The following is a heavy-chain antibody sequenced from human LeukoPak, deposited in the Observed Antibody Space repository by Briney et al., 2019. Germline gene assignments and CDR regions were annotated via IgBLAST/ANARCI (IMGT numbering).Heavy chain of an antibody. CDR2: ISSNSSYI. J-gene: IGHJ4*02. CDR3: ASVPRVYPGY. CDR1: GFTFSSYS. Sequence: GGSLRLPCAASGFTFSSYSMNWVRQAPGKGLEWVSSISSNSSYIYYADSVKGRFTISRDNAKNSLYLQMNSLRAEDTAVYYCASVPRVYPGYWGQGTLVTVSS. D-gene: IGHD5/OR15-5a*01. V-gene: IGHV3-21*01.